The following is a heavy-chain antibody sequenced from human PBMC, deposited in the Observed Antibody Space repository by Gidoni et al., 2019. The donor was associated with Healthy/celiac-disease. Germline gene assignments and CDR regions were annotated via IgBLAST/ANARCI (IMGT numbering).Heavy chain of an antibody. D-gene: IGHD1-26*01. J-gene: IGHJ4*02. Sequence: QVPLQASAPGLVKPSEPLSLTCTVTGGSISSYYCSWIRQPAGKGLEWIVRIYTSGSTNYNPSLKSRVTMSVDTSKNQFSLKLSSVTAADTAVYYCARELPSGGVDYWGQGTLVTVSS. CDR1: GGSISSYY. CDR2: IYTSGST. CDR3: ARELPSGGVDY. V-gene: IGHV4-4*07.